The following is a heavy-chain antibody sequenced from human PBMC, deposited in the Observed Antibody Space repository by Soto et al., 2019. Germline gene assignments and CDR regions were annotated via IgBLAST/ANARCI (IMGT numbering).Heavy chain of an antibody. CDR3: ARSEGNYYIWTGDSNCYSYGLDV. CDR1: GGTFSSYA. Sequence: QVQLVQSGAEVKKPGSSVKVSCKASGGTFSSYAISWVRQAPGQGLEWMGRIIPIFGTANYAKKFQGRVTMTADETTRTAYMELSSPRSEDTAVYYCARSEGNYYIWTGDSNCYSYGLDVWGQGTTVTVSS. D-gene: IGHD3-9*01. CDR2: IIPIFGTA. J-gene: IGHJ6*02. V-gene: IGHV1-69*18.